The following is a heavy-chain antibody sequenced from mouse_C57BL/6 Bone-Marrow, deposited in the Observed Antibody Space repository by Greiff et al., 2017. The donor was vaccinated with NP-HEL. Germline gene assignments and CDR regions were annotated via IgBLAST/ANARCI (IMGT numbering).Heavy chain of an antibody. Sequence: EVNVVESGEGLVKPGGSLKLSCAASGFTFSSYAMSWVRQTPEKRLEWVAYISSGGDYIYYADTVKGRFTISRDNARNTLYLQMSSLKSEDTAMYYCTRDSNWDEGFDYWGQGTTLTVSS. J-gene: IGHJ2*01. V-gene: IGHV5-9-1*02. CDR3: TRDSNWDEGFDY. D-gene: IGHD4-1*01. CDR2: ISSGGDYI. CDR1: GFTFSSYA.